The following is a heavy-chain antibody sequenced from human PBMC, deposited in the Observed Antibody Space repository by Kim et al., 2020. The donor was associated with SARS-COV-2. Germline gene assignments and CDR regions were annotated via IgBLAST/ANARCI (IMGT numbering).Heavy chain of an antibody. CDR2: IYSGGST. CDR1: GFTVSSNY. J-gene: IGHJ6*02. D-gene: IGHD3-10*01. Sequence: GGSLRLSCAASGFTVSSNYMSWVRQAPGKGLEWVSVIYSGGSTYYADSVKGRFTISRDNSKNTLYLQMNSLRAEDTAVYYCARDHDYYYGSGSYLDQYGMDVWGQGTTVTVSS. CDR3: ARDHDYYYGSGSYLDQYGMDV. V-gene: IGHV3-53*01.